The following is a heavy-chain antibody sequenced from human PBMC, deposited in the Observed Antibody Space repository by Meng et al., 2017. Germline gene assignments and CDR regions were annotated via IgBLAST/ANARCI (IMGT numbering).Heavy chain of an antibody. CDR2: IYHSGST. V-gene: IGHV4-4*02. J-gene: IGHJ4*02. CDR3: ARVVAATTLFLDY. CDR1: GGSFSSSNW. D-gene: IGHD2-15*01. Sequence: QVQLQEAGPGLVKPAGTLPLPCSGAGGSFSSSNWWSWVRQPPGKGLEWIGEIYHSGSTNYNPSLKSRVTISVDKSKNQFSLKLSSVTAADTAVYYCARVVAATTLFLDYWGQGTLVTVSS.